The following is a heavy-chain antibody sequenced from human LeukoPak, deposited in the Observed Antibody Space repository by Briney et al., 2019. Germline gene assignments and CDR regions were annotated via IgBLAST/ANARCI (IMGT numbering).Heavy chain of an antibody. J-gene: IGHJ4*02. V-gene: IGHV3-33*01. D-gene: IGHD2/OR15-2a*01. CDR1: GFTFSNYG. Sequence: PGGSLRLSCAASGFTFSNYGMHWVRQVPGKGLEWVALIWYDGSNKYYTDSVKGRLTISRDNPKDTLFLQMNSLRVEDTAVYYCAREGPRGNSQFDYWGQGTLVTVSS. CDR2: IWYDGSNK. CDR3: AREGPRGNSQFDY.